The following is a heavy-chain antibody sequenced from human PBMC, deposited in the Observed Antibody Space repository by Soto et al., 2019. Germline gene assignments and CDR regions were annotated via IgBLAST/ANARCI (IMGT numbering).Heavy chain of an antibody. CDR2: IYYSGST. J-gene: IGHJ4*02. D-gene: IGHD5-12*01. CDR1: GGSISSSSYY. Sequence: SETLSLTCTVSGGSISSSSYYWGWIRQPPGKGLEWIGSIYYSGSTYYNPSLKSRVTISVDTSKNQFSLKLSSVTAADTAVYYCARRDTGYSGYDSEFLFDYWGQGTLVTVSS. CDR3: ARRDTGYSGYDSEFLFDY. V-gene: IGHV4-39*01.